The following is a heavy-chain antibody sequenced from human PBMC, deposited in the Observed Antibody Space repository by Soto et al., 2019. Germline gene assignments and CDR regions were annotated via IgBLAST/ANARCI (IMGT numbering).Heavy chain of an antibody. CDR2: ISYDGSNK. CDR1: GFTFSSYG. CDR3: AKAGYDILTGYLDY. J-gene: IGHJ4*02. Sequence: GGSLRLSCAASGFTFSSYGMHWVRQAPGKGLEWVAVISYDGSNKYYADSVKGRFTISRDNSKNTLYLQMNSLRAEDTAVYYCAKAGYDILTGYLDYWGQGTLVTVSS. V-gene: IGHV3-30*18. D-gene: IGHD3-9*01.